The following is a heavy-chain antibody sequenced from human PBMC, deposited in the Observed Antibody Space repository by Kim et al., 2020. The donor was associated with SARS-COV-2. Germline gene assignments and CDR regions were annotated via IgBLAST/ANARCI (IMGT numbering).Heavy chain of an antibody. V-gene: IGHV3-23*01. J-gene: IGHJ4*02. D-gene: IGHD6-19*01. Sequence: GGSLRLSCAASGFTFSSYAMSWVRQAPGKGLEWVSAISGSGGSTYCADSVKGRFTISRDNSKNTLYLQMNSLRAEDTAVYYCAKVYDSSGWYGRGDDYWGQGTLVTVSS. CDR2: ISGSGGST. CDR1: GFTFSSYA. CDR3: AKVYDSSGWYGRGDDY.